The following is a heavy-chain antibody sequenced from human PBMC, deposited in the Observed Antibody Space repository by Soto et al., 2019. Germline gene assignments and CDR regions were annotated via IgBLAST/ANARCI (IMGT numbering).Heavy chain of an antibody. Sequence: QVQLVQSGGEVKKPGASVKVSCKASGYTFTSYGISWVRQAPGQGLEWMGRISAYNGNTNYAQKLQGRVTTTTDTSSSTAYRELRRLRSDDTAVYYCARVVGALGHWFDPWGQGTLVTVSS. D-gene: IGHD2-15*01. CDR1: GYTFTSYG. J-gene: IGHJ5*02. CDR3: ARVVGALGHWFDP. V-gene: IGHV1-18*01. CDR2: ISAYNGNT.